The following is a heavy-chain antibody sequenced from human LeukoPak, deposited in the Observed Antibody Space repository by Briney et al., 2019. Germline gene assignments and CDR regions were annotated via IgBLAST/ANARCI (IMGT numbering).Heavy chain of an antibody. CDR3: TSSYYYESSGYRY. J-gene: IGHJ4*02. CDR1: GFTFGDYA. D-gene: IGHD3-22*01. V-gene: IGHV3-49*04. CDR2: IRSKAYGGTT. Sequence: GGSLRLSCTASGFTFGDYAMSWVRQAPGKGLEWVGFIRSKAYGGTTEYAASVKGRFTISRDDSKTIAYLQMNSLKTEDTAVYYCTSSYYYESSGYRYWGQGTLVTVSS.